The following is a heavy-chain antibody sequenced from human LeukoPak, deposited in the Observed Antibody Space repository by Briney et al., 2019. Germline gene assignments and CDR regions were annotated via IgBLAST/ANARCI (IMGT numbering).Heavy chain of an antibody. CDR3: AHPAGVVTEDY. D-gene: IGHD2-21*02. CDR1: GFTFSSYS. V-gene: IGHV3-21*01. Sequence: GGSLRLSCAASGFTFSSYSMNWVRQAPGKGLEWVSSISSSSSYIYYADSVKGRFTISRDNAKNSPYLQMNSLRAEDTAVYYCAHPAGVVTEDYWGQGTLVTVSS. CDR2: ISSSSSYI. J-gene: IGHJ4*02.